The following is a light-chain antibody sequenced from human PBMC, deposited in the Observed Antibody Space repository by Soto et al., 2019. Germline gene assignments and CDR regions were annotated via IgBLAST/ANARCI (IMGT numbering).Light chain of an antibody. V-gene: IGKV1-39*01. CDR2: AAS. CDR3: LQTYKSPT. J-gene: IGKJ1*01. Sequence: DIQVTQSPSSLSASVGDRVTITCRASESISTFLNWYHQKPGQAPKLLIYAASTLQSGVPSRFSGSGSGTHFPLTISSLRPEDFGSYYCLQTYKSPTFGRGTKVDI. CDR1: ESISTF.